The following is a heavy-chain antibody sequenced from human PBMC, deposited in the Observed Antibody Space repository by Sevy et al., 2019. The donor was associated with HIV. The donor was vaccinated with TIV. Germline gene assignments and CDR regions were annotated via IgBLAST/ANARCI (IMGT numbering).Heavy chain of an antibody. V-gene: IGHV3-48*01. CDR2: ISSSSGTI. D-gene: IGHD7-27*01. J-gene: IGHJ4*02. CDR3: ARDDHWAFDY. Sequence: GGSLRLSCVTSGFSFSSYSMNWVRQAPGKGLEWVSYISSSSGTIRYADSVKGLLTISRDNAKNSLFLQMNSLRAEDTAVYYCARDDHWAFDYWGQGALVTVSS. CDR1: GFSFSSYS.